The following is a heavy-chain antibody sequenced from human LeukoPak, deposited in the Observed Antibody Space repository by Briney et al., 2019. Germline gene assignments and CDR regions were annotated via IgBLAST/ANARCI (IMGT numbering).Heavy chain of an antibody. CDR3: ARRMIFGVVISSFDP. Sequence: SETLSLTCTVSGGSISSSSDYWGWIRQPPGKGLEWIGSIYYSGSTYYNPSLKSRVTISVDTSKNQFSLKLSSVTAADTAVYYCARRMIFGVVISSFDPWGQGTLVTVSS. D-gene: IGHD3-3*01. CDR2: IYYSGST. V-gene: IGHV4-39*01. J-gene: IGHJ5*02. CDR1: GGSISSSSDY.